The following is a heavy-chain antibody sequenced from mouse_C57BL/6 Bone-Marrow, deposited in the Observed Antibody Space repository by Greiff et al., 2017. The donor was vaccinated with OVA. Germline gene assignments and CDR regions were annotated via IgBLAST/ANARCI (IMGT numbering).Heavy chain of an antibody. J-gene: IGHJ4*01. CDR1: GYTFTSYD. CDR2: IYPRDGST. V-gene: IGHV1-85*01. Sequence: QVQLQQSGPELVKPGASVKLSCKASGYTFTSYDINWVKQRPGQGLEWIGWIYPRDGSTKYNEQFKGKATLTVDTSSSTAYMELHSLTSEDSAVYFCARDDYDEFLYYYAMDYWGQGTSVTVSS. CDR3: ARDDYDEFLYYYAMDY. D-gene: IGHD2-4*01.